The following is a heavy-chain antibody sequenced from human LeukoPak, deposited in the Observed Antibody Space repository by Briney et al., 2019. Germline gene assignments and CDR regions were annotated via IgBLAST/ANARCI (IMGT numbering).Heavy chain of an antibody. CDR2: IKTDGSQK. CDR3: VRGLLEWLRLETYYFDY. J-gene: IGHJ4*02. D-gene: IGHD3-3*01. CDR1: GFTFSKYW. V-gene: IGHV3-7*01. Sequence: GGSLRLSCAASGFTFSKYWMTRVRQAPGKGLEWVANIKTDGSQKYYVDSVKGRFSISRDNAKNSLYLQMNSQTADDTATYYCVRGLLEWLRLETYYFDYWGQGTLVTVSS.